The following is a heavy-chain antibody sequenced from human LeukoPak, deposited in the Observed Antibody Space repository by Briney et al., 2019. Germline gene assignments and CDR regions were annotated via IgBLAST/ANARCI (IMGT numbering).Heavy chain of an antibody. J-gene: IGHJ4*02. CDR2: MYYSGST. Sequence: SETLSLTCTVSGGSISSSSYYWSWIRQPPGKGLEWIGSMYYSGSTYYNPSLKSRVTISVDTSKNQFSLKLSSVTAADTAVYYCARADYGGKIDYWGQGTLVTDSS. D-gene: IGHD4-23*01. V-gene: IGHV4-39*07. CDR1: GGSISSSSYY. CDR3: ARADYGGKIDY.